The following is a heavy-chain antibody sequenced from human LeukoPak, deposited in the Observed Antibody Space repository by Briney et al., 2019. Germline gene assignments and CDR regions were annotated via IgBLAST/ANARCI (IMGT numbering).Heavy chain of an antibody. J-gene: IGHJ4*02. CDR3: ATLGGFGVIY. CDR1: GYTFTGYY. V-gene: IGHV1-24*01. Sequence: GASVKVSCKASGYTFTGYYMHWVRQAPGKGLEWMGGFDPEDGETIYAQKFQGRVTVTEDTSTDTAYMELSSLRSEDTAVYYCATLGGFGVIYWGQGTLVTVSS. CDR2: FDPEDGET. D-gene: IGHD3-10*01.